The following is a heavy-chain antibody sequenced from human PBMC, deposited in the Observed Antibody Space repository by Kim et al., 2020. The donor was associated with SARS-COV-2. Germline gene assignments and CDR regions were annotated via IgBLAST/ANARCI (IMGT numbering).Heavy chain of an antibody. D-gene: IGHD1-26*01. Sequence: FTISRDNSKNTLYLQMNSLRAEDTAVYYCARGSWSGSYYEASRFFRAFDIWGQGTMVTVSS. V-gene: IGHV3-30*01. J-gene: IGHJ3*02. CDR3: ARGSWSGSYYEASRFFRAFDI.